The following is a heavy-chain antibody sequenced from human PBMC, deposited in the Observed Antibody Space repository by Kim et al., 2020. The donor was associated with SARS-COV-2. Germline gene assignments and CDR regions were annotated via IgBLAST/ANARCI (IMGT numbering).Heavy chain of an antibody. Sequence: ADSVEGRFTIPRDNAKNSLYLQMNSLRAEDTAVYYCARDTGVIVVVTFDYWGQGTLVTVSS. D-gene: IGHD3-22*01. V-gene: IGHV3-21*01. J-gene: IGHJ4*02. CDR3: ARDTGVIVVVTFDY.